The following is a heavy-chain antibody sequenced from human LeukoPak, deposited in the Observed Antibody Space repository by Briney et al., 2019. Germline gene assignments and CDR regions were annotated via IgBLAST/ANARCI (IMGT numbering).Heavy chain of an antibody. CDR3: AREGYGDYPDY. J-gene: IGHJ4*02. CDR1: GYTFTTYG. V-gene: IGHV1-18*01. D-gene: IGHD4-17*01. CDR2: ISGYNGNT. Sequence: ASVKVSCKASGYTFTTYGISWVRQAPGQGLEWMGWISGYNGNTNYAQKFQGRVTMTTDTSTSTVYMELRSLRSDDTAVYYCAREGYGDYPDYWGQGTLVIVSS.